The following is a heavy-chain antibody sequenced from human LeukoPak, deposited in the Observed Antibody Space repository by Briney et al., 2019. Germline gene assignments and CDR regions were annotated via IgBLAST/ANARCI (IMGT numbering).Heavy chain of an antibody. CDR1: GDTLTVYY. CDR2: INPKSGGT. D-gene: IGHD2-2*01. CDR3: ARDSGLVIGPAAMEFDY. V-gene: IGHV1-2*02. J-gene: IGHJ4*02. Sequence: ASVKVSCKTSGDTLTVYYIHWVRQAPGQGLEWMGWINPKSGGTNYAQSFQGRVTMTRDTSISTVYMELSRLRSDDTAVYYCARDSGLVIGPAAMEFDYWGQGPLVTVSS.